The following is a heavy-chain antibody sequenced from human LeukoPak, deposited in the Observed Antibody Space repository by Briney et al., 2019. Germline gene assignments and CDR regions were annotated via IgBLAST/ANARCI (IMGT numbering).Heavy chain of an antibody. Sequence: GGSRCPSCAASGFTLSSYCMHWVRQAPGKGLEWVAFIRYDGSNKYYADSVKGRFTISRDDSKNTLYLQMNSLRAEYTAVYYCANNQGIVATSPPYWGQGTLVTVS. CDR2: IRYDGSNK. D-gene: IGHD5-12*01. CDR3: ANNQGIVATSPPY. V-gene: IGHV3-30*02. J-gene: IGHJ4*02. CDR1: GFTLSSYC.